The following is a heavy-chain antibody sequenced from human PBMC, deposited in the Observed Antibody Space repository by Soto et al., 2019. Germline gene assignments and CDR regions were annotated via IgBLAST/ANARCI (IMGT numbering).Heavy chain of an antibody. V-gene: IGHV4-4*02. Sequence: QVQLQESGPGLVKPSGTLSLTCAVSGGSISSSNWWSWVRQPPGKGLEWIGEIYHSGSTNYNPSLKSRVTISVDKSKNQFSLKLSSVTAADMAVYYCARDIGRIAVAGTGNWFDPWGQGTLVTVSS. D-gene: IGHD6-19*01. J-gene: IGHJ5*02. CDR1: GGSISSSNW. CDR3: ARDIGRIAVAGTGNWFDP. CDR2: IYHSGST.